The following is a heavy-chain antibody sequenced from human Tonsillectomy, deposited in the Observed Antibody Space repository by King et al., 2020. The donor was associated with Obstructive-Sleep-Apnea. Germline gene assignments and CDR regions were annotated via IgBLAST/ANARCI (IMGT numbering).Heavy chain of an antibody. J-gene: IGHJ5*02. CDR1: GFTFSTYA. V-gene: IGHV3-30-3*01. Sequence: VQLVESGGGVVQPGRSLRLSCAASGFTFSTYAMYWVRQAPGKGLEWVAVISYDGSNKYYADSVKGRSTISRYNSKNTLYLQMNSLRAEDTAVYYCARDGPVVVPAAMPGFNWFDPWGQGTLVIVSS. D-gene: IGHD2-2*01. CDR2: ISYDGSNK. CDR3: ARDGPVVVPAAMPGFNWFDP.